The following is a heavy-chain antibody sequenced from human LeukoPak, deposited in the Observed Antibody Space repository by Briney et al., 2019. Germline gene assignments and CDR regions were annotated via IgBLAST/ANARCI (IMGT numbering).Heavy chain of an antibody. CDR1: GGSISSYY. D-gene: IGHD1-26*01. J-gene: IGHJ1*01. V-gene: IGHV4-59*01. CDR3: ARAVSGTYGHFQH. CDR2: IYYSGST. Sequence: SETLSLTCTVSGGSISSYYRSWIRQPPGKGLEWIGYIYYSGSTNYNPPLKSRVTISVDTSKNQFSLKVTSVTAADTAVYYCARAVSGTYGHFQHWGQGTLVTVSS.